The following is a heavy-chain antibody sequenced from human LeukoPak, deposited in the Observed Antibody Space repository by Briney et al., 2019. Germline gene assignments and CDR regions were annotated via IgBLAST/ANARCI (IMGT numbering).Heavy chain of an antibody. Sequence: ASVKVSCKASGYTFTSYDINWVRQAAGQGLEWMGWMNPNSGGTGYVEKFQGRVTMTRDTSITTAYMELSSLRSEDTAVYYCTRSGFGGGVHFDYWGQGTPVTVSS. J-gene: IGHJ4*02. V-gene: IGHV1-8*01. D-gene: IGHD3-16*01. CDR1: GYTFTSYD. CDR2: MNPNSGGT. CDR3: TRSGFGGGVHFDY.